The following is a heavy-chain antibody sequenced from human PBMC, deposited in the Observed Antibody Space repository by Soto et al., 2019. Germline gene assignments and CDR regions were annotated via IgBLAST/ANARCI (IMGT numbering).Heavy chain of an antibody. Sequence: SETLSLTXTVSGGSISSGGYYWSWIRQHPGKGLEWIGYIYYSGSTYYNPSLKSRVTISVDTSKNQFSLKLSSVTAADTAVYYCAREGGYFDWFPDTDGMDVWGQGTTVTVSS. V-gene: IGHV4-31*03. CDR3: AREGGYFDWFPDTDGMDV. CDR1: GGSISSGGYY. D-gene: IGHD3-9*01. CDR2: IYYSGST. J-gene: IGHJ6*02.